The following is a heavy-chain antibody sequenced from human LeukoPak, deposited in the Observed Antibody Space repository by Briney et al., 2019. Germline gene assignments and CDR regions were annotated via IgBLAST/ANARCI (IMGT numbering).Heavy chain of an antibody. CDR2: IYPGDSDT. CDR1: GYSFTSYW. D-gene: IGHD5-18*01. V-gene: IGHV5-51*01. CDR3: ARIPGYSYGYLYCYYMDV. J-gene: IGHJ6*03. Sequence: GESLKISCKGSGYSFTSYWIGWVRQMPGKGLEWMGIIYPGDSDTRYSPSFQGQVTISADKSISTAYLQWRSLKASDTAMYYCARIPGYSYGYLYCYYMDVWGKGTTVTVSS.